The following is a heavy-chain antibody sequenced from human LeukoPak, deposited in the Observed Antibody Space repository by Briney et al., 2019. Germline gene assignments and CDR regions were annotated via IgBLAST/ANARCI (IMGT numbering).Heavy chain of an antibody. Sequence: SVKVSCKASGGTFSSYAISWVRQAPGQGLEWMGGIIPIFGTANYAQKFRGRVTITADESTSTAYMELSSLRSEDTAVYYCARAKDIVVVPAAIPENWFDPWGQGTLVTVSS. V-gene: IGHV1-69*01. CDR2: IIPIFGTA. CDR3: ARAKDIVVVPAAIPENWFDP. CDR1: GGTFSSYA. J-gene: IGHJ5*02. D-gene: IGHD2-2*02.